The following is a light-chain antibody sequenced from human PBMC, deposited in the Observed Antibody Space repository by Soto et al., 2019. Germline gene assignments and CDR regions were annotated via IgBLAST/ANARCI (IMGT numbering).Light chain of an antibody. CDR1: SSNIGAGYD. Sequence: QAVVTQPPSVSGAPGQRVTISCTGSSSNIGAGYDVHWYQQLPGTAPKLLIYDNSNRPSGVPDRFSGSKSGTSASLAITGLQAEDEADYYCQFYDISLSGYVFGTGTKLTVL. V-gene: IGLV1-40*01. J-gene: IGLJ1*01. CDR3: QFYDISLSGYV. CDR2: DNS.